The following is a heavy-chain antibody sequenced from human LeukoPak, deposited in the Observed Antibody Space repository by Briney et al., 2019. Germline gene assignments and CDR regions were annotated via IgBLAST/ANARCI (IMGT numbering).Heavy chain of an antibody. Sequence: PGGSLRLSCAASGFTVSNNYMSWVRQAPGTGLEWVSVIYSGDNTYYVESVKGRFTISRDNSKNTLFLQMNRLRAEDTAVYYCAGRRVLDASFDYWGQGTLVTVSS. D-gene: IGHD3-16*01. CDR1: GFTVSNNY. CDR2: IYSGDNT. J-gene: IGHJ4*02. CDR3: AGRRVLDASFDY. V-gene: IGHV3-66*02.